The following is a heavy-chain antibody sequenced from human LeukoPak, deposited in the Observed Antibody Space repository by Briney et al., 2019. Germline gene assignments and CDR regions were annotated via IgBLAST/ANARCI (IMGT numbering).Heavy chain of an antibody. CDR1: GFTVSSYG. D-gene: IGHD6-13*01. CDR3: AKARIAAAGTGAFDV. V-gene: IGHV3-23*01. CDR2: FSATDGSA. Sequence: GGSLRLSCAASGFTVSSYGMTWVRQAPGKGLEWVSAFSATDGSAQYAESVKGRFTISRDSSENSLYLQMDSLRDEDTAVYYCAKARIAAAGTGAFDVWGQGTMVTVSS. J-gene: IGHJ3*01.